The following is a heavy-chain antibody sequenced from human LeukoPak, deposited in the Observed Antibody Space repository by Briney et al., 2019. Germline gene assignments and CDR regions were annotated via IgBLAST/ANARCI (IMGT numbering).Heavy chain of an antibody. CDR1: GFTFSSSA. Sequence: PGGSLRLPCAGSGFTFSSSAMNWVRQVPGKGLEWVSSIDYDSSHIYYAASVRGRFSISRDNARDSVYLQMDSLRADDTAVYYCARDPERYLRMGHYDYWGQGTLVIVSS. V-gene: IGHV3-21*01. CDR2: IDYDSSHI. J-gene: IGHJ4*02. CDR3: ARDPERYLRMGHYDY. D-gene: IGHD3-16*01.